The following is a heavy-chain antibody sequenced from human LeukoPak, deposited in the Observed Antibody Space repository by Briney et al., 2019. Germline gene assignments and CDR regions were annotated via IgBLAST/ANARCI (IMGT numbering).Heavy chain of an antibody. Sequence: GGSLRLSCAASGFTVSSNYMSWVRQAPGKGLEWVSVIYSGGSAYYADSVKGRFTISRDNSKSTLYIQMNSLRAEDTAVYYCARAKPKNMVRGLIMRRESRYYFDYWGQGTLVTVSS. CDR3: ARAKPKNMVRGLIMRRESRYYFDY. D-gene: IGHD3-10*01. J-gene: IGHJ4*02. CDR2: IYSGGSA. CDR1: GFTVSSNY. V-gene: IGHV3-53*01.